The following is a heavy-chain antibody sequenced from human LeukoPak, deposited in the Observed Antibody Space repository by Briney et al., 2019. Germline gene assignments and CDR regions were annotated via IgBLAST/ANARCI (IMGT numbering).Heavy chain of an antibody. D-gene: IGHD2-21*02. CDR1: GFTFSDYY. CDR3: AKGSDHIVVVTAYLYFDL. V-gene: IGHV3-9*01. CDR2: ISWNSGSI. J-gene: IGHJ2*01. Sequence: GGSLRLSCAASGFTFSDYYMSWIRQAPGKGLEWVSGISWNSGSIGYADSVKGRFTISRDNAKNSLYLQMNSLRAEDTALYYCAKGSDHIVVVTAYLYFDLWGRGTLVTVSS.